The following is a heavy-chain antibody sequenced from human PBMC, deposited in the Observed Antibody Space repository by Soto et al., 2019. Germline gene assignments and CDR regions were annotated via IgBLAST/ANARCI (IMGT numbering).Heavy chain of an antibody. CDR3: ARGVTITAGTFDY. J-gene: IGHJ4*02. D-gene: IGHD5-12*01. V-gene: IGHV3-53*01. CDR2: IYSGGST. Sequence: EGSLRLSCAVAGCTVSSNYMSWVRQAPGKGLEWVSIIYSGGSTFYADSGKGRFTISRDNCKNTFYLKINSLRAEDTAVYYCARGVTITAGTFDYRGQGALVTVSS. CDR1: GCTVSSNY.